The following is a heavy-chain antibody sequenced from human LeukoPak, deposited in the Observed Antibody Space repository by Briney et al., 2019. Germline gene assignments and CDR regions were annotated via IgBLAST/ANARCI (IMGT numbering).Heavy chain of an antibody. J-gene: IGHJ4*02. D-gene: IGHD5-12*01. CDR3: ARGGAHSGYEFDC. CDR2: TYSSGST. CDR1: GVSITSYY. V-gene: IGHV4-59*01. Sequence: SETLSLTCTVSGVSITSYYWTWIRQPLGKGLERIGHTYSSGSTNYNPSLESRLTMSVDTSTNQFSLKLSSVTAADTAVYYCARGGAHSGYEFDCWGQGTLVTVSS.